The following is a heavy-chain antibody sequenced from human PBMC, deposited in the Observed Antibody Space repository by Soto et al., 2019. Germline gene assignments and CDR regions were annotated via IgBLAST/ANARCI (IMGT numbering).Heavy chain of an antibody. V-gene: IGHV3-11*06. CDR1: GFTFTDYY. CDR3: ARGETVRYYYGSGTYHFDS. Sequence: QVQLVESGGGLVKPGGSLRLSCAASGFTFTDYYMSWIRQAPGKGLEWVSDISGDRSYINYADSVKGRFTISRDNAKNSLYLQMNSLRAEDSAVYYCARGETVRYYYGSGTYHFDSWGQGTLVTVSS. J-gene: IGHJ4*02. CDR2: ISGDRSYI. D-gene: IGHD3-10*01.